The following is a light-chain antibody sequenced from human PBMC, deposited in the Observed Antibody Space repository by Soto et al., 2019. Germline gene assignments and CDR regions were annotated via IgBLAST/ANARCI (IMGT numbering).Light chain of an antibody. CDR3: SSYTSSSTLAAV. CDR2: DVS. CDR1: SSDVGGYNY. J-gene: IGLJ7*01. Sequence: QSALTQPASVSGSPGQSITISCTGTSSDVGGYNYVSWYQQHPGKDPKLMIYDVSNRPSGVSNRFSGSKSGNTASLTISGLQAEDEADYYCSSYTSSSTLAAVFGGGTQLTVL. V-gene: IGLV2-14*01.